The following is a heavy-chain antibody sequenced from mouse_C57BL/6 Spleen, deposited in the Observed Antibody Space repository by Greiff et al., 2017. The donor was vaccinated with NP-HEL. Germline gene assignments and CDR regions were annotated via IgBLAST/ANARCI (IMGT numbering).Heavy chain of an antibody. CDR1: GYTFTSYW. Sequence: VQLQQPGAELVMPGASVKLSCKASGYTFTSYWMHWVKQRPGQGLEWIGEIDPSDSYTNYNQKFKGKSTLTVDKSSSTAYMQLSSLTSEDSAVYYCARYAGYFDVWGTGTTVTVSS. D-gene: IGHD6-5*01. J-gene: IGHJ1*03. CDR2: IDPSDSYT. V-gene: IGHV1-69*01. CDR3: ARYAGYFDV.